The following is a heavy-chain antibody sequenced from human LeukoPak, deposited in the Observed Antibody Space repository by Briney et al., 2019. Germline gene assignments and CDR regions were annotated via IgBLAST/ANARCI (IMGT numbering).Heavy chain of an antibody. CDR1: RFTFDDYG. CDR2: ISWNSGSI. CDR3: AKDIGTTYYYYYMDV. J-gene: IGHJ6*03. D-gene: IGHD1-14*01. V-gene: IGHV3-9*01. Sequence: GGSLRLSCAASRFTFDDYGMSWVRQAPGKGLEWVSGISWNSGSIGYADSVKGRFTISRDNAKNSLYLQMNSLRAEDTALYYCAKDIGTTYYYYYMDVWGKGTTVTISS.